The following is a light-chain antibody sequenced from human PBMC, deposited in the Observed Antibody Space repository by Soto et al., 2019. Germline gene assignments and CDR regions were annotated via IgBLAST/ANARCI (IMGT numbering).Light chain of an antibody. CDR1: QSVDSTY. J-gene: IGKJ1*01. CDR2: GAS. CDR3: QYYDSFRT. V-gene: IGKV3-20*01. Sequence: EIVLTQSPGTLSLSPGERATLSCRASQSVDSTYLTWYQQKPGQAPRLLIYGASGRATGVPDRFSGSGSGTDFTLTISRLEPGDFAVYFCQYYDSFRTFGQGTKVEI.